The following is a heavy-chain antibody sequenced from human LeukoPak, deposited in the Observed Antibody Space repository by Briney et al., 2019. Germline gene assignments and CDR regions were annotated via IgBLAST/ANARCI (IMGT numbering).Heavy chain of an antibody. CDR1: GSTISNYA. Sequence: EPSLKVTCKAIGSTISNYAMNWVRQAPGQVLDSIGGFLSIFGTAYRAQKFQGRVTITTDVSTRTASLELSSLRSEDTAVYYCGMTYYYHSSGYSYYFDYWGQGTLVTVSS. J-gene: IGHJ4*02. CDR2: FLSIFGTA. D-gene: IGHD3-22*01. CDR3: GMTYYYHSSGYSYYFDY. V-gene: IGHV1-69*05.